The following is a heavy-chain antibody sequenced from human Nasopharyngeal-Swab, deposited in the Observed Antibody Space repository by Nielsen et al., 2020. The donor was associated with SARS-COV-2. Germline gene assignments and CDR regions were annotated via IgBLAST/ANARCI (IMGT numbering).Heavy chain of an antibody. CDR1: GFTFSDHY. Sequence: GGSLRLSCTASGFTFSDHYMSWIRRAPGKGLEWVSYISSSGRTLDYADSVRGRFTISRDNAKKSLDLQMNSLRAEDTAVYYCARGDDTTDYYEPFDYWGQGTLVTVSS. D-gene: IGHD3-22*01. J-gene: IGHJ4*02. CDR2: ISSSGRTL. CDR3: ARGDDTTDYYEPFDY. V-gene: IGHV3-11*04.